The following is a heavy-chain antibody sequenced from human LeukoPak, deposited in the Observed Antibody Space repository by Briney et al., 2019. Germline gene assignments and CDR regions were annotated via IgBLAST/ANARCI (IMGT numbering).Heavy chain of an antibody. CDR2: ISGGGAST. D-gene: IGHD3-22*01. J-gene: IGHJ4*02. V-gene: IGHV3-23*01. CDR1: GFTFSNYA. Sequence: GGSLRLSCAASGFTFSNYAMTWVRQAPGKGLEWVSSISGGGASTFYADSVKGRFTISRDNSKNTLYLQMNSLRAEDTAVYYCARAITYYYDSSGYSLFDYWGQGTLVTVSS. CDR3: ARAITYYYDSSGYSLFDY.